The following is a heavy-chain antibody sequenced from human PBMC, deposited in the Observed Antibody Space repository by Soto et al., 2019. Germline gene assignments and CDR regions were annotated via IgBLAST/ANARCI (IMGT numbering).Heavy chain of an antibody. Sequence: EVKLLESGGGLIQPGGSLRLSFAASGFPFRDYAMNWVRQAPGKGLEWVSVIGGSGDHIYYTDSVEGRFTISRDNSKNTLYLQMNSLRAEDTAIYYCAKGAFAELPPSWGQGTLVTVSS. CDR2: IGGSGDHI. J-gene: IGHJ4*02. CDR1: GFPFRDYA. D-gene: IGHD3-10*01. V-gene: IGHV3-23*01. CDR3: AKGAFAELPPS.